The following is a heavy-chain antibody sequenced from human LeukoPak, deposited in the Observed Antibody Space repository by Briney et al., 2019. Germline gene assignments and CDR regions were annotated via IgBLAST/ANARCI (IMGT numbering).Heavy chain of an antibody. CDR1: GYSISSGYY. CDR2: TYHSGST. V-gene: IGHV4-38-2*01. Sequence: SETLSLTCAVSGYSISSGYYWGWIRQPPGKGLEWIGSTYHSGSTYYNPSLKSRVTISVDTSKNQFSLKLSSVTAADTAVYYCARAEYSCYDTPLEYDYGGQGTLVTVSS. CDR3: ARAEYSCYDTPLEYDY. J-gene: IGHJ4*02. D-gene: IGHD5-12*01.